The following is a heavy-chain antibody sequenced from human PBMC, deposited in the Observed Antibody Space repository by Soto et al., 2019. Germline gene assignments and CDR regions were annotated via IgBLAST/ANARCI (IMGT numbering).Heavy chain of an antibody. CDR2: INSDGSIT. D-gene: IGHD3-22*01. CDR1: GFTFSSYW. Sequence: EVQLVESGGGLVQPGGSLRLSCAASGFTFSSYWMHWVRQAPGKGLVWVSRINSDGSITSYADSVKGRFTISRDNAKNTLYLQMNSLRAEDTAVYYCAKPPYYYDSSGYYDYWGQGTLVTVSS. CDR3: AKPPYYYDSSGYYDY. V-gene: IGHV3-74*01. J-gene: IGHJ4*02.